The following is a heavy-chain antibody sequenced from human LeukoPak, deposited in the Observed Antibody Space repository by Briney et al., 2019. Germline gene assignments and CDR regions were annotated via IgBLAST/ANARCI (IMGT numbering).Heavy chain of an antibody. CDR3: ARSKVYPNDY. J-gene: IGHJ4*02. CDR1: GYTFTVFY. Sequence: GASVKVSCKASGYTFTVFYMHWVRQAPGQGLELMGWINPNSGGTNYAQKFQGRVTMTRDTSISTVYMELSRLRSDDTAVYYCARSKVYPNDYWGQGTLVTVSS. CDR2: INPNSGGT. D-gene: IGHD1-14*01. V-gene: IGHV1-2*02.